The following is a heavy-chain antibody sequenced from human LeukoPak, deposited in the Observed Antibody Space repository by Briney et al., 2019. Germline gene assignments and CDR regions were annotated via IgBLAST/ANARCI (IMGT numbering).Heavy chain of an antibody. D-gene: IGHD4-17*01. CDR1: GGSISSYY. CDR3: ARDGWWVTTGYYYYYYMDV. J-gene: IGHJ6*03. CDR2: IYYSGST. V-gene: IGHV4-59*12. Sequence: SSETLSLTCTVSGGSISSYYWSWIRQPPGKGLEWIGYIYYSGSTNYNPSLKSRVTISVDTSKNQFSLKLSSVTAADTAVYYCARDGWWVTTGYYYYYYMDVWGKGTTVTVSS.